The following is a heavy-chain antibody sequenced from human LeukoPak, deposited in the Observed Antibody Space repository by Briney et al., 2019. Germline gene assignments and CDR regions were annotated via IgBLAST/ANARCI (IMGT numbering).Heavy chain of an antibody. CDR3: ATIGDYVNY. CDR2: INAGGDII. V-gene: IGHV3-74*01. D-gene: IGHD4-17*01. Sequence: GGSLRLSCAASGFTFNTYWMHWVRQSPEKGLEWVSRINAGGDIINYADSVKGRFTISRDNAKNSLYLQMNSLRAEDTAVYYCATIGDYVNYWGQGTLVTVSS. J-gene: IGHJ4*02. CDR1: GFTFNTYW.